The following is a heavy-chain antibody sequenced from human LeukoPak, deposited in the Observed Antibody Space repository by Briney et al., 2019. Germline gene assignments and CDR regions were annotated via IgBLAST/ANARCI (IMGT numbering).Heavy chain of an antibody. CDR3: TTAGYSRYA. Sequence: GGSLRLSCAASGFTFSNAWMSWVRQAPGKGLEWVGRIKSKTGGGTTDYAAPVKGRFTISRDDSKNTLYLQMNSLKTEDTAVYYCTTAGYSRYAGGQGTLVTVSS. D-gene: IGHD6-13*01. CDR1: GFTFSNAW. CDR2: IKSKTGGGTT. V-gene: IGHV3-15*01. J-gene: IGHJ4*02.